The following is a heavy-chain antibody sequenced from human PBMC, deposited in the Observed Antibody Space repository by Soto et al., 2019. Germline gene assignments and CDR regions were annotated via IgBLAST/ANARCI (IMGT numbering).Heavy chain of an antibody. CDR2: ISWNSNII. CDR3: AKGGPDGFCSGGRCYFDY. CDR1: GFTFDDYA. V-gene: IGHV3-9*01. D-gene: IGHD2-15*01. J-gene: IGHJ4*02. Sequence: PGGSLRLSCAASGFTFDDYAMHWVRRVPGKGLEWVSSISWNSNIIGYADSVKGRFTISRDNAKNSLYLQMNSLRPEDTALYYCAKGGPDGFCSGGRCYFDYWGTAALVTISS.